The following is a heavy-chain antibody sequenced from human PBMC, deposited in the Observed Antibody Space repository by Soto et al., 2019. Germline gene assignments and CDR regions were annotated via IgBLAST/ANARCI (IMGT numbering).Heavy chain of an antibody. CDR1: GFTFSSYG. J-gene: IGHJ6*02. CDR2: ISHDGSNK. V-gene: IGHV3-30*18. Sequence: QVQVVESGGGVVQPGRSLRLSCAASGFTFSSYGMHWVRQAPGKGLEGVAVISHDGSNKYYADSVKGRFTISRDNSKNTLYLQMNSLRAEDTAVYCCAKDGSGSYYYGMDVWGQGTTVTVSS. D-gene: IGHD1-26*01. CDR3: AKDGSGSYYYGMDV.